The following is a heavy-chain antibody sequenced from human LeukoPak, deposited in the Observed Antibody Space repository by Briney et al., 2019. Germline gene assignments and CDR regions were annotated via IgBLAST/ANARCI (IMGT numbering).Heavy chain of an antibody. D-gene: IGHD2-2*01. Sequence: GASVKVSCKASGGTFSSYAISWVRQAPGQGLEWMGGIIPIFGTANYAQKFQGRVTITADKSTSTAYMELSSLRSEDTAVYYCAIQPAAVNNWFDPWGQGTLVTVSS. J-gene: IGHJ5*02. CDR3: AIQPAAVNNWFDP. CDR1: GGTFSSYA. V-gene: IGHV1-69*06. CDR2: IIPIFGTA.